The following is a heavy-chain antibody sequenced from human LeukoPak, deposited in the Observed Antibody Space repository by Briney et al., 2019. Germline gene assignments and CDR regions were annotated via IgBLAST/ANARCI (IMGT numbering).Heavy chain of an antibody. CDR1: GFTVSSNY. Sequence: GGSLRLSCAASGFTVSSNYMSWVRQAPGKGLEWVSVMSGSGGSTYYADSVKGRFTISRDNSKNTLYLQMNSLRAEDTAVYYCAKQVVRASRWFDPWGQGTLVTVSS. CDR2: MSGSGGST. CDR3: AKQVVRASRWFDP. V-gene: IGHV3-23*01. D-gene: IGHD3-10*01. J-gene: IGHJ5*02.